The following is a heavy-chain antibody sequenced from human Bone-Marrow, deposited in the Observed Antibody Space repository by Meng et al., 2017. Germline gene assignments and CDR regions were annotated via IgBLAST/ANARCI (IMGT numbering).Heavy chain of an antibody. CDR3: ARVDSGWDYYFDY. D-gene: IGHD6-19*01. CDR1: GGSFSGYY. Sequence: SETLSLTCAVYGGSFSGYYWSWIRQPPGKGLEWIGEINHSGSTNYNPSLKSRVTISVDTSKNQFSLKLSSVTAADTAVYYCARVDSGWDYYFDYWGQGTLVTVSS. CDR2: INHSGST. V-gene: IGHV4-34*01. J-gene: IGHJ4*02.